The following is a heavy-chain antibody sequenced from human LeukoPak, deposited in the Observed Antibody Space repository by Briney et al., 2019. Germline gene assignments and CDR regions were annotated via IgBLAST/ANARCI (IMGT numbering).Heavy chain of an antibody. D-gene: IGHD3-22*01. CDR2: ISWDSGSI. CDR3: AKDMTDDSSGYYAAFDI. Sequence: GGSLRLSCAASGFTFSSYWMSWVRQAPGKGLEWVSGISWDSGSIGYADSVKGRFTISRDNAKNSLYLQMNSLRAEDTALYYCAKDMTDDSSGYYAAFDIWGQGTMVTVSS. J-gene: IGHJ3*02. V-gene: IGHV3-9*01. CDR1: GFTFSSYW.